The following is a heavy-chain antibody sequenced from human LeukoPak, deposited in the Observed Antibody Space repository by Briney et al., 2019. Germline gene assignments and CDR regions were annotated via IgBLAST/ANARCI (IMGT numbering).Heavy chain of an antibody. J-gene: IGHJ3*02. V-gene: IGHV3-53*01. CDR3: ARVDYDILTGYYIYAFDI. CDR1: GFTVSSNY. CDR2: IYSGGST. D-gene: IGHD3-9*01. Sequence: QPGGSLRLSCAASGFTVSSNYMSWVRQAPGKGLEWVSVIYSGGSTYYADSVKGRFTISRDNAKNSLYLQMNSLRAEDTAVYYCARVDYDILTGYYIYAFDIWGQGTMVTVSS.